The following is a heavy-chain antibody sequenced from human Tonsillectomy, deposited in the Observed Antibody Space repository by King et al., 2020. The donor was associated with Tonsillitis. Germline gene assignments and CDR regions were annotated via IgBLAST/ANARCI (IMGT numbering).Heavy chain of an antibody. J-gene: IGHJ3*02. D-gene: IGHD1-26*01. CDR3: AKVPVGATEKDAFHI. V-gene: IGHV3-30*18. Sequence: QLVQSGGGVVQPGRSLRLSCAASGFTFRSYGMHWVRQAPGKGLEWVAYISYDGSNKYYEDSVKGRFTISRDYSKNTLYVQMNSLIPEDTAVYYCAKVPVGATEKDAFHIWGQGTLVTVSS. CDR1: GFTFRSYG. CDR2: ISYDGSNK.